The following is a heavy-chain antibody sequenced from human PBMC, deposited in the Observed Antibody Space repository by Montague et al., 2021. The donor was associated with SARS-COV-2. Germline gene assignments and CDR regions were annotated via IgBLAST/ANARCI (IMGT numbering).Heavy chain of an antibody. Sequence: SETLSLTCTVSGGSIASHYWNWLRQYPGKRPEWIGYGYYNVDNKYNPSLQSRVTISIHTSENKHSLRLNAVTAADTAGYFCAGGWALDPWGQGSLVTVSS. V-gene: IGHV4-59*08. J-gene: IGHJ3*01. D-gene: IGHD6-19*01. CDR2: GYYNVDN. CDR3: AGGWALDP. CDR1: GGSIASHY.